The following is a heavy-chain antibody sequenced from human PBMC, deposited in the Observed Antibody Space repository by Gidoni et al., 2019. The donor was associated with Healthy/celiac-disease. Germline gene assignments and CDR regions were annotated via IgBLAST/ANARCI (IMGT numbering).Heavy chain of an antibody. Sequence: EVQLVESGGVVVQHGGSLRLSCAASGSTLDDYTMHWVRQAPGKGLEWVSLISWDGGSTYYADSVKGRFTISRDNSKNSLYLQMNSLRTEDTALYYCAKLSNGYGDYVGWGQGTLVTVSS. J-gene: IGHJ4*02. V-gene: IGHV3-43*01. CDR2: ISWDGGST. CDR1: GSTLDDYT. CDR3: AKLSNGYGDYVG. D-gene: IGHD4-17*01.